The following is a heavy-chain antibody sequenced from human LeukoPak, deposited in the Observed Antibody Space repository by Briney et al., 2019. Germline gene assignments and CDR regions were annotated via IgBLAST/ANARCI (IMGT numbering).Heavy chain of an antibody. V-gene: IGHV3-20*01. CDR2: TNWNGGST. Sequence: GGSLRLSCAGSGFIFDDYGMSWVRQVPGKGLEWVSGTNWNGGSTGYADSVKGRFTISRDNAKKSLYLQMNSLRAEDTALYRCARVSSGGPFYYFGYWGLGTLVTVSS. CDR3: ARVSSGGPFYYFGY. CDR1: GFIFDDYG. D-gene: IGHD6-19*01. J-gene: IGHJ4*02.